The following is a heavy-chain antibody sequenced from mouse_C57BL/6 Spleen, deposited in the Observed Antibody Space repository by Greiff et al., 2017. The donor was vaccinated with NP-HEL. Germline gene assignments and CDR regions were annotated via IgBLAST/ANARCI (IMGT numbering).Heavy chain of an antibody. D-gene: IGHD1-1*01. V-gene: IGHV5-16*01. J-gene: IGHJ2*01. CDR1: GFTFSDYY. CDR3: ARESYGSSYFDY. Sequence: EVKLMESEGGLVQPGSSMKLSCTASGFTFSDYYMAWVRQVPEKGLEWVANINYDGSSTYYLDSLKSRFIISRDNAKNILYLQMSSLKSEDTATYYCARESYGSSYFDYWGQGTTLTVSS. CDR2: INYDGSST.